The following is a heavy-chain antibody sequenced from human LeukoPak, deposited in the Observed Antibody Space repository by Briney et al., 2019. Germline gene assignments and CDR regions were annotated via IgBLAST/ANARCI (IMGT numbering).Heavy chain of an antibody. CDR1: GYTFTAYY. CDR2: INPNSGCT. Sequence: ASVKVSCKAPGYTFTAYYMYWVRQAPGQGLECMGRINPNSGCTNYAQKFQGRVTMTRDTSISTAYMELSRLTSDDTAVYYCATSSEGGYSYGSDIDYWGQGTLVTVSS. D-gene: IGHD5-18*01. V-gene: IGHV1-2*06. CDR3: ATSSEGGYSYGSDIDY. J-gene: IGHJ4*02.